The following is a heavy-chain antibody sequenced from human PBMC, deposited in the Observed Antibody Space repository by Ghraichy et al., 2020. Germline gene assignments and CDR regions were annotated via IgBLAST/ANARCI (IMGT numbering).Heavy chain of an antibody. CDR3: ARGAAVDAYCGGDCYSLGLFDAFDI. J-gene: IGHJ3*02. D-gene: IGHD2-21*02. CDR1: GGSISSYY. V-gene: IGHV4-59*01. CDR2: IYYSGST. Sequence: SETLSLTCTVSGGSISSYYWSWIRQPPGKGLEWIGYIYYSGSTNYNPSLKSRVTISVDTSKNQFSLKLSSVTAADTAVYYCARGAAVDAYCGGDCYSLGLFDAFDIWGQGTMVTVSS.